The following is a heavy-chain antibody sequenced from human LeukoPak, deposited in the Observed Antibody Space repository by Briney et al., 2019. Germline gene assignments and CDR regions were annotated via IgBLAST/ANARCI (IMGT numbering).Heavy chain of an antibody. CDR1: GYTFTSYD. D-gene: IGHD6-6*01. CDR2: MNPNSGNT. CDR3: ATNVREARHFHY. J-gene: IGHJ1*01. V-gene: IGHV1-8*03. Sequence: ASVKVSCKASGYTFTSYDINWVRQATGQGLEWMGWMNPNSGNTGYAQKFHGKVTITRNTSINTAYMELSSLSSEDTAVYYCATNVREARHFHYWGQGTLVTVSS.